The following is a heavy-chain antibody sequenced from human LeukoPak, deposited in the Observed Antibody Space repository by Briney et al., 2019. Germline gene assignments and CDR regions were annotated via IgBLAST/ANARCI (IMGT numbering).Heavy chain of an antibody. D-gene: IGHD6-13*01. CDR3: ARAPGYRGFLDY. Sequence: PGGSLRLSCAASGFTFSSYEMNWVRQAPGKGLEWVSYISSSGSTIYYADSVKGRFTISRDNAKNSLYLQMISLRAEDTAVYYCARAPGYRGFLDYWGQGTLVTVSS. J-gene: IGHJ4*02. CDR1: GFTFSSYE. V-gene: IGHV3-48*03. CDR2: ISSSGSTI.